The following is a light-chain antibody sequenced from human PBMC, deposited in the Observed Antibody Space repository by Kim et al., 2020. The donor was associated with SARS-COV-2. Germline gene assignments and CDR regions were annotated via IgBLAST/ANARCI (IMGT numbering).Light chain of an antibody. Sequence: VPPGERATFSCRASQSISSKLAWYQQKPGQAPRLLISDASTRATGIPARFSGSGSGTEFTLTISSLQSEDFAVYYCQQYNNWPLTFGGGTKVDIK. CDR3: QQYNNWPLT. CDR2: DAS. V-gene: IGKV3D-15*01. J-gene: IGKJ4*01. CDR1: QSISSK.